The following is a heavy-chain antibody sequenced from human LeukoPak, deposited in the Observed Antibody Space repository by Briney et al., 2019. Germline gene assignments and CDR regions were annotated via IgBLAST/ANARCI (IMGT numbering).Heavy chain of an antibody. V-gene: IGHV5-51*01. CDR2: IYPSDSDT. CDR3: ARPLQGIVGATGFDY. D-gene: IGHD1-26*01. CDR1: EYRFATYW. Sequence: ESLKISRQGSEYRFATYWIAWLRQMPGKGLEWMGIIYPSDSDTRYSPSFQGQVTISADKSIKTAYLQWSSLKASDTAMYYCARPLQGIVGATGFDYWGQGTLVTVSS. J-gene: IGHJ4*02.